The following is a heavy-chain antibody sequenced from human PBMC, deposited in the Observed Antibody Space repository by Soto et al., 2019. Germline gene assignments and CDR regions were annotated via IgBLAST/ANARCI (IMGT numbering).Heavy chain of an antibody. CDR2: IYTTGSA. CDR1: GGSNRSYY. CDR3: VRVRAYSYGYPDY. J-gene: IGHJ4*02. Sequence: PSETLSLTCTVSGGSNRSYYCSWIRQPAGKGLEWIGRIYTTGSANYNPSLKSRVSMSVDTSKNHFSLKLMSVTAADTAVYYCVRVRAYSYGYPDYWGQGTLVTVSS. D-gene: IGHD5-18*01. V-gene: IGHV4-4*07.